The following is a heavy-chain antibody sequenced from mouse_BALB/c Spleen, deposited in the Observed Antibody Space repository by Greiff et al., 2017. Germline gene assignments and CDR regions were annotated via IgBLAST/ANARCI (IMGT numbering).Heavy chain of an antibody. CDR3: ARSSHWDEDFDY. Sequence: VQLQQPGSVLERPGASVKLSCKASGYTFTSSWMHWAKQRPGQGLEWIGEIHPNSGNTNYNEKFKGKATLTVDTSSSTAYVDLSSLTSEDSAVYYCARSSHWDEDFDYWGQGTTLTVSS. J-gene: IGHJ2*01. V-gene: IGHV1S130*01. D-gene: IGHD4-1*01. CDR1: GYTFTSSW. CDR2: IHPNSGNT.